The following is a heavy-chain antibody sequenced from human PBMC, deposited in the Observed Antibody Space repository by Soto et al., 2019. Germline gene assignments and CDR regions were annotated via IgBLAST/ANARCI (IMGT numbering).Heavy chain of an antibody. CDR1: GGTFSSYA. CDR3: ARVSDDILPGGLVGAFDI. Sequence: QVQLVQSGAEVKKPGSSVKVSCKASGGTFSSYAISWVRQAPGQGLEWMGGIIPILGTANYAQKFHGRVTITADESTSTAYMELSSMRSEDTAVYYCARVSDDILPGGLVGAFDIWGQGTMVTVSS. CDR2: IIPILGTA. V-gene: IGHV1-69*01. J-gene: IGHJ3*02. D-gene: IGHD3-9*01.